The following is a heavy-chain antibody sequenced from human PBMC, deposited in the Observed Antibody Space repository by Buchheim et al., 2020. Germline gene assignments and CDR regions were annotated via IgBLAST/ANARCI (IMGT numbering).Heavy chain of an antibody. V-gene: IGHV3-23*01. Sequence: EVQLLESGGGLVQPGGSLRLSCAASGLTFDSYAMTWVRQAPGKGLEWVSSISGRDGSTFYADSVRGRFTISRDNAKNSLYLQMNSLRDEDTAVYYCARDPYYYGSGSPTFNSDYWGQGTL. CDR1: GLTFDSYA. CDR2: ISGRDGST. J-gene: IGHJ4*02. CDR3: ARDPYYYGSGSPTFNSDY. D-gene: IGHD3-10*01.